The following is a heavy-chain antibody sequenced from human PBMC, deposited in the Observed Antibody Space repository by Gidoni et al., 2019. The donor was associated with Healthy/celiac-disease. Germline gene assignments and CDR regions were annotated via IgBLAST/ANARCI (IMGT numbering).Heavy chain of an antibody. CDR1: GGTFSSYA. CDR3: ARIQCSSTSCYLIDY. J-gene: IGHJ4*02. CDR2: IIPILGIA. D-gene: IGHD2-2*01. Sequence: QVQLVQSGAEVKKPGSSVKVSCKAPGGTFSSYAISWVRQAPGQGLEWMGRIIPILGIANYAQKFQGRVTITADKATSTAYMELSSLRSEDTAVYYCARIQCSSTSCYLIDYWGQGTLVTVSS. V-gene: IGHV1-69*09.